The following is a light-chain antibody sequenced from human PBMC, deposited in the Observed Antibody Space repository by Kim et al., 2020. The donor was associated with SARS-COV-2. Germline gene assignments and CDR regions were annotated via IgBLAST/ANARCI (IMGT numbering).Light chain of an antibody. CDR1: QSVSTSY. V-gene: IGKV3-20*01. CDR3: QQYGTSRGT. Sequence: YPGEGATLSCRASQSVSTSYLAWYQQKPGQAPRLLIYGASSRATGIPDRFSGSWSGTDFTLTISRLEPEDFAVYYCQQYGTSRGTFGQGTKVDIK. CDR2: GAS. J-gene: IGKJ1*01.